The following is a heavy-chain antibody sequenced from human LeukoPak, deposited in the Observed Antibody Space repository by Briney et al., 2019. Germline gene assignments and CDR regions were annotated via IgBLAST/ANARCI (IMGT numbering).Heavy chain of an antibody. Sequence: PGGSLRLSCAASGFTFSNYAMNWLRQAPGKGLEWVSAITSSGGNTYYADSVKGQFTISRDNSKNTLYLHINSLRAEDTDLYYCAKDPYCSSTSCEDIDDYWGQRTLVTVSS. J-gene: IGHJ4*02. D-gene: IGHD2-2*01. CDR3: AKDPYCSSTSCEDIDDY. V-gene: IGHV3-23*01. CDR1: GFTFSNYA. CDR2: ITSSGGNT.